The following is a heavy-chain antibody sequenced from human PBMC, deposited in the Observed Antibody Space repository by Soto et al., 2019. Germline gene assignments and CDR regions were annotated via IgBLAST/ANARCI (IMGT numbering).Heavy chain of an antibody. Sequence: GGSLRLSCAASGFTFSNSAMSWVRQAPGKGLDWVSSISDSGVSTYYADSVKGRFTISRDNSKSTLYLQMNSLRAEDTAVYYCAKALPYLVIRWAFDIWGQGTMVTVSS. CDR2: ISDSGVST. CDR3: AKALPYLVIRWAFDI. V-gene: IGHV3-23*01. J-gene: IGHJ3*02. CDR1: GFTFSNSA. D-gene: IGHD2-15*01.